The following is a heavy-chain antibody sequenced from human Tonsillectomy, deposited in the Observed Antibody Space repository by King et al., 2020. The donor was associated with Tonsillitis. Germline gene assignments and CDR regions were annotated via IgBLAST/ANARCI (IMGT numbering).Heavy chain of an antibody. CDR3: AKDYYDSSGYQTYNAFDI. CDR1: GYTFTSYG. D-gene: IGHD3-22*01. Sequence: QLVQSGAEVKKPGASVKVSCKASGYTFTSYGISWVRQAPGQGLEWMGWNSAYNGNTNYAQKLQGRVTMTTDTSTSTAYMELRSLRSDDTAVYYCAKDYYDSSGYQTYNAFDIWGQGTMVTVSS. J-gene: IGHJ3*02. CDR2: NSAYNGNT. V-gene: IGHV1-18*04.